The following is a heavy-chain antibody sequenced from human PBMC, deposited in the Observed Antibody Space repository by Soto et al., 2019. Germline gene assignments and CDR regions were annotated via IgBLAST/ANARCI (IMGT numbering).Heavy chain of an antibody. V-gene: IGHV4-34*01. Sequence: SETLSLTCAVYGGSFSGYYWSWIRQPPGKGLEWIGEINHSGSTNYNPSLKSRVTISVDTSKNQFSLKLSSVTAADTAVYYCARAVSGSDYYYGMDVWGQGTTVTXS. J-gene: IGHJ6*02. CDR3: ARAVSGSDYYYGMDV. D-gene: IGHD1-26*01. CDR1: GGSFSGYY. CDR2: INHSGST.